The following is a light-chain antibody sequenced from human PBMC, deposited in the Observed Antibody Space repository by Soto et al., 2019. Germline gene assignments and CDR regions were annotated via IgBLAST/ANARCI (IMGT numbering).Light chain of an antibody. CDR3: QQRSNWPLT. CDR2: DAS. Sequence: PGERATLSCSASQSLSSYLAWYQQKPGQAPRLLIYDASNRATGIPARFSGSGSGTDFTLTISSLEPEDFAVYYCQQRSNWPLTFGGGTKVDIK. V-gene: IGKV3-11*01. J-gene: IGKJ4*01. CDR1: QSLSSY.